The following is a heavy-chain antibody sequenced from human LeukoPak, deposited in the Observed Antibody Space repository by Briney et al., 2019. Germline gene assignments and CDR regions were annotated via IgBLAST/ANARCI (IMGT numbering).Heavy chain of an antibody. J-gene: IGHJ6*03. CDR2: INHSGST. V-gene: IGHV4-34*01. Sequence: PSETLSLTCAVYDGSFSGYYWSWIRQPPGKGLEWIGEINHSGSTNYNPSLKSRVTISVDTSKNQFSLKLSSVTAADTAVYYCARLASSSSWLDYYYYYYMDVWGKGTTVTISS. CDR1: DGSFSGYY. D-gene: IGHD6-13*01. CDR3: ARLASSSSWLDYYYYYYMDV.